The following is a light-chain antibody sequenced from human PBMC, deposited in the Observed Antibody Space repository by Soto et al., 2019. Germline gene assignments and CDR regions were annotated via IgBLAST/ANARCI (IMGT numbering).Light chain of an antibody. V-gene: IGKV1-5*03. CDR1: QSISSW. CDR2: KAS. J-gene: IGKJ2*01. Sequence: DIQMTQSPSTLSASVGDRVTITCRASQSISSWLAWYQQKPGKAPKLLIYKASSLESGVPSRFSGSGSGTEFTLTISSLQPDDFGTYYCQQYNSYSTFGQGTKLEIK. CDR3: QQYNSYST.